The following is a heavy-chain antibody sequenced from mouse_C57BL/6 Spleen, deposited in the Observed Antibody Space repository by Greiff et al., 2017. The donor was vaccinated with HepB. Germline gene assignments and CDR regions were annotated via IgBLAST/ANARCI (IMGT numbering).Heavy chain of an antibody. V-gene: IGHV1-15*01. CDR2: IDPETGGT. D-gene: IGHD1-1*01. CDR1: GYTFTDYE. CDR3: TRITTVTSRDFDY. Sequence: QVQLKQSGAELVRPGASVTLSCKASGYTFTDYEMHWVKQTPVHGLEWIGAIDPETGGTAYNQKFKGKAILTADKSSSTAYMELRSLTSEDSAVYYCTRITTVTSRDFDYWGQGTTLTVSS. J-gene: IGHJ2*01.